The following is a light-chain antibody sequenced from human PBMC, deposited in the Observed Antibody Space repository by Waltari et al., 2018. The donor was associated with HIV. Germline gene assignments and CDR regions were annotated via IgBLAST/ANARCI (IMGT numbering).Light chain of an antibody. J-gene: IGLJ2*01. CDR3: SSYAGSNNNVV. CDR2: EVI. V-gene: IGLV2-8*01. Sequence: QSALTQPPSASRSPGQSVTIPCTDPRSDVGAYQHVPWYQQPPGKAPKLMMYEVIKRTPGDPNRFSGAKSGNTASLTVSGLQAEDEADYYCSSYAGSNNNVVFGGGTKLTVL. CDR1: RSDVGAYQH.